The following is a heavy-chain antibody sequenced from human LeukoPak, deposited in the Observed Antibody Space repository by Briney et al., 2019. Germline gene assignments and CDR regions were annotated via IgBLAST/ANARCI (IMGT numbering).Heavy chain of an antibody. CDR1: GFTFSSYG. CDR2: IRYDGSNK. J-gene: IGHJ4*02. V-gene: IGHV3-30*02. Sequence: GGSLRLSCAASGFTFSSYGMHWVRQAPGKGLEWVAFIRYDGSNKYYADSVKGRFTISRDNSKNTLYLQMYSLRAEDTAVYYCAKDSITMVRGIAYWGQGTLVTVSS. CDR3: AKDSITMVRGIAY. D-gene: IGHD3-10*01.